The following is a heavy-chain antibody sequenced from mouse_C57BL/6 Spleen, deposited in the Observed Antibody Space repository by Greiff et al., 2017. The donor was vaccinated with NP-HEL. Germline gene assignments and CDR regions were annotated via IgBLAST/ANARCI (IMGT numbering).Heavy chain of an antibody. J-gene: IGHJ2*01. CDR3: ARERDVYFDY. CDR1: GYAFSSYW. D-gene: IGHD3-3*01. V-gene: IGHV1-80*01. Sequence: VHLVESGAELVKPGASVKISCKASGYAFSSYWMNWVKQRPGKGLEWIGQIYPGDGDTNYNGKFKGKATLTADKSSSTAYMQLSSLTSEDSAVYIGARERDVYFDYWGQGTTLTVSS. CDR2: IYPGDGDT.